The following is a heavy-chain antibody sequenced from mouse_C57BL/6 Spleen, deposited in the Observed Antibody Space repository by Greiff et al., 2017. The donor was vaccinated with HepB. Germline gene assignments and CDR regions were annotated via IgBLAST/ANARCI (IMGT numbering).Heavy chain of an antibody. J-gene: IGHJ1*03. CDR2: ISYDGSN. V-gene: IGHV3-6*01. CDR3: ARETTVLDV. Sequence: ESGPGLVKPSQSLSLTCSVTGYSITSGYYWNWIRQFPGNKLEWMGYISYDGSNNYNPSLKNRISITRDTSKNQFFLKLNSVTTEDTATYYCARETTVLDVWGTGTTVTVSS. D-gene: IGHD1-1*01. CDR1: GYSITSGYY.